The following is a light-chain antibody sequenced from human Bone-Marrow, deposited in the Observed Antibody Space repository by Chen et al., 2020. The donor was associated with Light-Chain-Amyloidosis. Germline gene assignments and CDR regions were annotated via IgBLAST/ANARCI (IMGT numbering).Light chain of an antibody. J-gene: IGKJ2*01. CDR3: QQYGSSPFH. Sequence: EIVLTQSPGTLSLSPGERATLSCRASQSVSSSYLAWYQQKPGQAPRLLIYGASSRATGIPDRFSGSGSGTDFTLTISRLEPEDFAVYYCQQYGSSPFHFGQGTKPEIK. CDR2: GAS. V-gene: IGKV3-20*01. CDR1: QSVSSSY.